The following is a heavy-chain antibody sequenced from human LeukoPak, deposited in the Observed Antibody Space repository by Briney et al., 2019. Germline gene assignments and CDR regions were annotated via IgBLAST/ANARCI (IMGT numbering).Heavy chain of an antibody. CDR1: GFTFSSYD. D-gene: IGHD3-22*01. CDR2: IGTAGDT. V-gene: IGHV3-13*03. CDR3: ARPPYYYDSSGYSGY. Sequence: PGGSLRLSCAACGFTFSSYDMHWVRQATGKGLEWVSAIGTAGDTYYPGSVKGQFTISRENAKNSLYLQMNSLRAGDTAVYYCARPPYYYDSSGYSGYWGQGTLVTVSS. J-gene: IGHJ4*02.